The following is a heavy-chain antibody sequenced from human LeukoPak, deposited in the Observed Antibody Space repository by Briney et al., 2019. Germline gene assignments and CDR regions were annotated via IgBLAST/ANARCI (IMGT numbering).Heavy chain of an antibody. CDR2: ISNGGSI. CDR3: ARDFSYGSGFDY. J-gene: IGHJ4*02. D-gene: IGHD5-18*01. Sequence: GGSLRLSCAASGFSISSYAPPWVRQAPGKGLQYVSGISNGGSIDYANSVKGRFTISRDNSKNTLYLQMGSLRPEDMAVYYCARDFSYGSGFDYWGQGILVTVSS. V-gene: IGHV3-64*01. CDR1: GFSISSYA.